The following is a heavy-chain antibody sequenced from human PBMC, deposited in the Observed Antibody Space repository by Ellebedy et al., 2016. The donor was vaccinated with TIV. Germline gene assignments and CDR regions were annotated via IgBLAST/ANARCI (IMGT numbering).Heavy chain of an antibody. Sequence: PGGSLRLSCAASGFTFSDPAIHWVRQAPGKGLEWVGRIRSRTNNYATAYAASVRGRFIISRDGSKDPAYLQMNSLKTEDTAVYYCTRPVVANQVYGMDVWGQGTTVTVSS. J-gene: IGHJ6*02. CDR2: IRSRTNNYAT. V-gene: IGHV3-73*01. CDR1: GFTFSDPA. CDR3: TRPVVANQVYGMDV. D-gene: IGHD2-15*01.